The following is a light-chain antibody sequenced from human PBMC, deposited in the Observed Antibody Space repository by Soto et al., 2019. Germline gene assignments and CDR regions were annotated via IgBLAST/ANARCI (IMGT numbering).Light chain of an antibody. CDR1: QNINSH. J-gene: IGKJ2*01. Sequence: DIQMTQSPSSLSASIGDRVTITCRASQNINSHLNWYQQKPGKAPKDLIYAASRLQSGVPFRFRGSGSGTEFTLTISSLEPEDFATYYCQQSHITTLFTFGKGTKLEIK. CDR3: QQSHITTLFT. V-gene: IGKV1-39*01. CDR2: AAS.